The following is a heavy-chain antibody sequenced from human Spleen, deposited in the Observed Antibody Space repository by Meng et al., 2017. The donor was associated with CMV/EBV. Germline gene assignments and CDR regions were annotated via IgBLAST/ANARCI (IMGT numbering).Heavy chain of an antibody. CDR2: ISWDGGYT. CDR3: SKDISLSFVVVPAATPRDAFDI. V-gene: IGHV3-43*01. J-gene: IGHJ3*02. D-gene: IGHD2-2*01. CDR1: GFTFDDYA. Sequence: GESLKISCAASGFTFDDYAMHWVRQAPGKGLEWVSLISWDGGYTYYADSVKGRFTISRDNSKNSLYLQMDSLRTEDTALYYCSKDISLSFVVVPAATPRDAFDIWGQGTMVTVSS.